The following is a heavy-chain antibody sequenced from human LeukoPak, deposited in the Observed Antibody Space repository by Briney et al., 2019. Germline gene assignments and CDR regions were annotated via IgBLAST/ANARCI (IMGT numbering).Heavy chain of an antibody. D-gene: IGHD2-15*01. Sequence: GGSLRLSCAASGFAFNAYPMHWVRQAPGKGLEWVAVISYDGSNKYYADSVKGRFTISRDNSKNTLYLQMNSLRAEDTAVYYCARGSVVVVAAMYYFDYWGQGTLVTVSS. V-gene: IGHV3-30*04. CDR2: ISYDGSNK. CDR3: ARGSVVVVAAMYYFDY. CDR1: GFAFNAYP. J-gene: IGHJ4*02.